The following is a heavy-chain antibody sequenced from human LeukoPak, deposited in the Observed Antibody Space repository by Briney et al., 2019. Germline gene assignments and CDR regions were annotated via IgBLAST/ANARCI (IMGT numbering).Heavy chain of an antibody. CDR1: GGSISSGDYY. V-gene: IGHV4-30-4*01. Sequence: SQTLSLTCTVSGGSISSGDYYWSWIRQPPGKGLEWVGYIYYSGSTYYNPSLKSRVTISVDTSKNQFSLKLSSVTAADTAVYYCVCRTGWNFEYWGQGTLVTVSS. CDR3: VCRTGWNFEY. D-gene: IGHD3/OR15-3a*01. J-gene: IGHJ4*02. CDR2: IYYSGST.